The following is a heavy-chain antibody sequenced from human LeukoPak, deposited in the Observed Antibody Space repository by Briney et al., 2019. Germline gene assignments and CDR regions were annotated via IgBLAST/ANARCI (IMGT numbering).Heavy chain of an antibody. CDR3: ARRPYYYDSSGRWAFDI. J-gene: IGHJ3*02. CDR1: GGSFSGYY. CDR2: INHSGST. D-gene: IGHD3-22*01. Sequence: SETLSLTCAVYGGSFSGYYWSWIRQPPGKGLEWIGEINHSGSTNYNPSLKSRVTISVDTSKNQFSLKLSSVTAADTAVYYCARRPYYYDSSGRWAFDIWGQGTMVTVSS. V-gene: IGHV4-34*01.